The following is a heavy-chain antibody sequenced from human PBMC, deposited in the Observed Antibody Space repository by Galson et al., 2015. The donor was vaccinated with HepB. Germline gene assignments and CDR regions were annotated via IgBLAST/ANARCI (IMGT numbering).Heavy chain of an antibody. D-gene: IGHD3-3*01. CDR1: GFTFTSYD. J-gene: IGHJ6*03. CDR2: MNPNSGNT. CDR3: ARGIDHYYDFWSGYYPSYYYYYYYMDV. V-gene: IGHV1-8*01. Sequence: SVKVSCKASGFTFTSYDINWVRQATGQGLEWMGWMNPNSGNTGYAQKFQGRVTMTRNTSISTAYMELSSLRSEDTAVYYCARGIDHYYDFWSGYYPSYYYYYYYMDVWGKGTTVTVSS.